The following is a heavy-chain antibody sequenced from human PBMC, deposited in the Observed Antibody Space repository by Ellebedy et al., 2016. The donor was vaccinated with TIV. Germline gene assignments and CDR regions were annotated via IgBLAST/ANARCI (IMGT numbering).Heavy chain of an antibody. V-gene: IGHV4-34*01. CDR2: INHSGST. D-gene: IGHD3-10*01. CDR1: GGSFSGYY. J-gene: IGHJ6*02. Sequence: MPSETLSLTCALYGGSFSGYYWSWIRQPPGKGLEWIGEINHSGSTNYNPSLKSRVTISRDTSKNQFSLKLRSVTAADTAVYYCARVRLPTISRDYYYYGMDVWGQGTTVTVSS. CDR3: ARVRLPTISRDYYYYGMDV.